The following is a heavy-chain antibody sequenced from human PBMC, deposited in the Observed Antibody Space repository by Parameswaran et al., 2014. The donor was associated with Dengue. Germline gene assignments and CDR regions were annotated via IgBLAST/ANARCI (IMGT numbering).Heavy chain of an antibody. J-gene: IGHJ2*01. CDR3: AREGFYYDRSGSRHWYFDV. Sequence: WIRQAPREGAGVVGFIRNEGYGATTEYAVSVKGRITISKDESKTIAYLQINSLKTEDTAVYFCAREGFYYDRSGSRHWYFDVWAVAPGHRLL. CDR2: IRNEGYGATT. D-gene: IGHD3-22*01. V-gene: IGHV3-49*02.